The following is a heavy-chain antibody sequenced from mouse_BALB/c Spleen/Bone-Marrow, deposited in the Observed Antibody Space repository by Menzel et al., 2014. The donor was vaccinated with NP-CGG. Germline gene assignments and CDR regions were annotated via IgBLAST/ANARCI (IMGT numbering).Heavy chain of an antibody. D-gene: IGHD1-2*01. CDR2: INPYNDDT. CDR1: GYTFTSYI. CDR3: ARWHYYGAY. Sequence: EVNLVESGPELVKPGASVKMSCKASGYTFTSYIIHWVKQKPGPGLEWIGYINPYNDDTKYNERFRNKATLTSDKSSSTAYMELSSLTSDDSAVYYCARWHYYGAYWGQGTLVTVSA. J-gene: IGHJ3*01. V-gene: IGHV1-14*01.